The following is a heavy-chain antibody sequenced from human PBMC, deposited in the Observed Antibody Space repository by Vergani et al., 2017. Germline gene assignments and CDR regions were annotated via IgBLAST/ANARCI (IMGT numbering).Heavy chain of an antibody. CDR3: ARAPSIAARLTHQYYYYYMDV. CDR1: GYNFTSFD. Sequence: QEQLVQSGAEVRKPGASVKVSCKASGYNFTSFDINWVRLATGQGLEWMGWMNPKSGYTAYAAKFQGRITMTRDSSTDTAYMELSSLRSEDTAVYYCARAPSIAARLTHQYYYYYMDVWGKGTTVTVSS. V-gene: IGHV1-8*01. J-gene: IGHJ6*03. CDR2: MNPKSGYT. D-gene: IGHD6-6*01.